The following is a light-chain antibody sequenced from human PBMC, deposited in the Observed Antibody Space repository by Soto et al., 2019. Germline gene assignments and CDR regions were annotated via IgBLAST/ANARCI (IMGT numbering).Light chain of an antibody. V-gene: IGLV2-14*01. Sequence: QSVLIQPASVSGSPGQSITISCTGTSRDVGGSNYVSWYQHHPHRAPKLLIYEVSYRPSGVSSRFSGSKSGNTASLTISGLQAEDDADYYCSSYKSSNTLEVFGVGTKLTVL. J-gene: IGLJ1*01. CDR3: SSYKSSNTLEV. CDR1: SRDVGGSNY. CDR2: EVS.